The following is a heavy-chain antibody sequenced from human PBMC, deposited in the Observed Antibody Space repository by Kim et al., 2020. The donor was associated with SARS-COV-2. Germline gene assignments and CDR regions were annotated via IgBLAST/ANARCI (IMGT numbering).Heavy chain of an antibody. J-gene: IGHJ4*02. CDR1: GFTFSSYA. D-gene: IGHD3-22*01. V-gene: IGHV3-23*01. CDR3: ASSSYDSSGYDVDY. Sequence: GGSLRLSCAASGFTFSSYAMSWVRQAPGKGLEWVSAISGSGGSTYYADSVKGRFTISRDNSKNTLYLQMNSLRAEDTAVYYCASSSYDSSGYDVDYWGQGTLVTVSS. CDR2: ISGSGGST.